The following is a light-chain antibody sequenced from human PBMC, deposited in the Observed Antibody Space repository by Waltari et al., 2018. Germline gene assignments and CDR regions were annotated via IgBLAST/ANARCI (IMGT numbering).Light chain of an antibody. CDR3: SSYTNTFVV. CDR2: EVN. V-gene: IGLV2-14*03. Sequence: QSALAQPASVSGSPGQSIAISFTGTSSDIGVYNYVSWYQQYPDKAPKLLIYEVNNRPPGVSTRFSGSKSGNSASLTISEIQAEDEADYYCSSYTNTFVVFGGGTKLTVL. J-gene: IGLJ2*01. CDR1: SSDIGVYNY.